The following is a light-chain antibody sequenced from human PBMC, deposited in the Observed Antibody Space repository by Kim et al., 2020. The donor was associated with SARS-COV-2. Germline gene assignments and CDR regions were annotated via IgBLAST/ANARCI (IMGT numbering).Light chain of an antibody. Sequence: QLVLTQSPSASASLGASVKLTCTLSSGHCSYAIAWHQQQPEKGPRYLMKLNSDGSHSKGDGIPDRFSGSSSGAERYLTISSLQSEDEADYYCQTWGTGIWVFGGGTQLTVL. CDR3: QTWGTGIWV. J-gene: IGLJ3*02. CDR1: SGHCSYA. CDR2: LNSDGSH. V-gene: IGLV4-69*01.